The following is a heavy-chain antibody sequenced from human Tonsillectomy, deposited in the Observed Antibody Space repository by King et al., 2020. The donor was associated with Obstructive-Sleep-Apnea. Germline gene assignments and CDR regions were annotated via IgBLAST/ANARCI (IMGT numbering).Heavy chain of an antibody. CDR1: GFSLSTSGVG. V-gene: IGHV2-5*02. J-gene: IGHJ5*02. Sequence: TLKESGPTLVKPTQTLTLTCTFSGFSLSTSGVGVGWIRQPPGKALEWLALIYWDDDKRYSPSLKSRLTITKDTSKNQVVLTMTNMDPVDTATYYCAHNHIAARLSHPYNWFDPGGQGTLVTVSS. CDR2: IYWDDDK. CDR3: AHNHIAARLSHPYNWFDP. D-gene: IGHD6-6*01.